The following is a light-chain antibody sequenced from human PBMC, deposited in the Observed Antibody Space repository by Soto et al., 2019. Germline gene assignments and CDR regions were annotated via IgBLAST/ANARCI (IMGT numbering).Light chain of an antibody. J-gene: IGKJ3*01. CDR1: QSVSSY. CDR3: QQRSNWPPG. CDR2: DAS. V-gene: IGKV3-11*01. Sequence: EIVLTQSPATLSLSPGERATLSCRASQSVSSYLAWYQQKPGQAPRLLIYDASNRATGIPARFSGSGSGTDVTLTISSLEPEDFAVYYCQQRSNWPPGFGPGTKVYIK.